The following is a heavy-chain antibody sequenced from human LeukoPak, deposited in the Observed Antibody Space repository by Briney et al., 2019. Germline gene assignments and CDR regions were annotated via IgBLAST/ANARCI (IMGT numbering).Heavy chain of an antibody. Sequence: GGSLRLSCAASGFTFSSYSMNWVRQAPGKGLEWISYIDSRGSTIYYADSVKGRFTISRDNAKNSLYMQMNSLRAEDTAVYYCARDLGGGGDFLPIYRGQGTLVTVSS. J-gene: IGHJ4*02. CDR1: GFTFSSYS. D-gene: IGHD2-21*02. CDR2: IDSRGSTI. V-gene: IGHV3-48*04. CDR3: ARDLGGGGDFLPIY.